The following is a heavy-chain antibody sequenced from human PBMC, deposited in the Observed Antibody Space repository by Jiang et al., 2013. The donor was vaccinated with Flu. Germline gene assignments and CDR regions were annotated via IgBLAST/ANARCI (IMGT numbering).Heavy chain of an antibody. CDR3: ARGYYDILTGYYRYNWFDP. CDR1: GYTFTSYA. V-gene: IGHV1-3*01. J-gene: IGHJ5*02. Sequence: SGAEVKKPGASVKVSCKASGYTFTSYAMHWVRQAPGQRLEWMGWINAGNGNTKYSQKFQGRVTITRDTSRERQPTLELSSLRFEDTAVYYCARGYYDILTGYYRYNWFDPWGQGTLGHRL. CDR2: INAGNGNT. D-gene: IGHD3-9*01.